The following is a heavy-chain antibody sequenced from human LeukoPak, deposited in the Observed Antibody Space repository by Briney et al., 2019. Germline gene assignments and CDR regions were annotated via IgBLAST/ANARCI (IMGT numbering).Heavy chain of an antibody. CDR2: IYHSGST. J-gene: IGHJ6*02. D-gene: IGHD2-2*01. CDR1: GGSISSSNW. Sequence: PSGTLSLTCAVSGGSISSSNWWSWVRQPPGKGLEWIGEIYHSGSTNYNPSLKSRVTISVDTSNNQFSLKLSSVTAADTAVYYCAGDMLEYCSRTTCYFYGMDVWGQGTTVTVSS. CDR3: AGDMLEYCSRTTCYFYGMDV. V-gene: IGHV4-4*02.